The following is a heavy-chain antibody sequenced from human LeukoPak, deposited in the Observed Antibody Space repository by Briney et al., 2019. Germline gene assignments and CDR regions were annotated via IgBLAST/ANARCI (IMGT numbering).Heavy chain of an antibody. CDR1: GGSFSGYY. CDR2: INHSGST. J-gene: IGHJ4*02. D-gene: IGHD3-10*01. Sequence: SETLSLTCAVYGGSFSGYYWSWIRQAPGKGLEWIGEINHSGSTNYNPSLKSRVPISVDTSKNQFSLKLSSVTAADTAIYYCARARITVVRGVIIIRGGHFDSWGQGTLVTVSS. V-gene: IGHV4-34*01. CDR3: ARARITVVRGVIIIRGGHFDS.